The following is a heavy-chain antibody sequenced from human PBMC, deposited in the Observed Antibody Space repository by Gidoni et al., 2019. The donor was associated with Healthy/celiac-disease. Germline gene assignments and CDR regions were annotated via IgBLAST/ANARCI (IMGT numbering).Heavy chain of an antibody. CDR3: ARDWDCSGGSCYVYYYYGMDV. CDR1: GFPCRSYW. J-gene: IGHJ6*02. D-gene: IGHD2-15*01. Sequence: EVQLVESGGGLVQPGGSLRLSCAASGFPCRSYWMSWVRQAPGKGLEWVANIKQDGSEKYYVDSVKGRFTISRDNAKNSLYLQMNSLRAEDTAVYYCARDWDCSGGSCYVYYYYGMDVWGQGTTVTVSS. CDR2: IKQDGSEK. V-gene: IGHV3-7*04.